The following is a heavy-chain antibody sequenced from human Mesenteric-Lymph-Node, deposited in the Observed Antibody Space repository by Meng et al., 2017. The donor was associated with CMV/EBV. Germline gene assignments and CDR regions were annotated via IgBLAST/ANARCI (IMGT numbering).Heavy chain of an antibody. CDR3: ARRYCSSSNCYGDAYDF. CDR1: GFTVSSNY. V-gene: IGHV3-53*01. J-gene: IGHJ3*01. D-gene: IGHD2-2*01. CDR2: IYSGGST. Sequence: GESLKISCAASGFTVSSNYMSWVRQAPGKGLEWVSVIYSGGSTDYADSVKGRFSISRDNSKNTLYLQMNSLRAEDTAVYYCARRYCSSSNCYGDAYDFWGQGTVVTVSS.